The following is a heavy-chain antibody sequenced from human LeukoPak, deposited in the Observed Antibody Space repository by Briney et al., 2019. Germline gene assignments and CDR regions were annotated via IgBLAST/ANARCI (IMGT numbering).Heavy chain of an antibody. CDR3: ARAEATMIVVVPYAFDI. V-gene: IGHV1-18*01. CDR1: GYTFTSYG. J-gene: IGHJ3*02. CDR2: ISAYNGNT. D-gene: IGHD3-22*01. Sequence: ASVKVSCKASGYTFTSYGISWVRQAPGQGLEWMGWISAYNGNTNYAQKLQGRVTMTTDTATSTAYMELRSLRSDDTAVYYCARAEATMIVVVPYAFDIWGQGTMVTVSS.